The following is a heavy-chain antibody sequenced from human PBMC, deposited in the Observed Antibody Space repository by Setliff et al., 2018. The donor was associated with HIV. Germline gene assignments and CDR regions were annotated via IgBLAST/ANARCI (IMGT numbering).Heavy chain of an antibody. J-gene: IGHJ4*02. CDR2: LNPSGDST. Sequence: ASVKVSCKASGYTFTTYYVHWVRQAPGQGLEWTGILNPSGDSTAYAQQFQGRVTMTRDTSTSTVYMELSSLRSEDTAVYYCARGGYHGFGSYGDYWGQGTLVTVS. V-gene: IGHV1-46*01. D-gene: IGHD3-10*01. CDR1: GYTFTTYY. CDR3: ARGGYHGFGSYGDY.